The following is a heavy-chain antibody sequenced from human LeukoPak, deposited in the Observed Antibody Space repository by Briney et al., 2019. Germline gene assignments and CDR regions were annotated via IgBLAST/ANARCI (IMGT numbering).Heavy chain of an antibody. Sequence: PGGSLRLSCAASGFTFSSYAMSWVRQAKGLEWVSTISGSGGSTYYADSVKGRFTISRDNSRNTLYLQMNSLRAEDTAVYYCAGRYSGSYYWQFDHWGQGTLVTVSS. CDR3: AGRYSGSYYWQFDH. V-gene: IGHV3-23*01. D-gene: IGHD1-26*01. J-gene: IGHJ4*02. CDR1: GFTFSSYA. CDR2: ISGSGGST.